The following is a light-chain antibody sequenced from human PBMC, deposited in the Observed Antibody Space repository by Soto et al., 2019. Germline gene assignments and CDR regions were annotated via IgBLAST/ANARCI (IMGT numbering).Light chain of an antibody. CDR2: RTS. Sequence: EIVLTQSPGTLSLSQGERATLSCRASQSVSSTYLAWYQQKPGQAPRLLIYRTSTRATGIPDRFSGSGSGTDFTLTISRLEPEDFAVYYCQQFGSSVTFGQGTRLEIK. J-gene: IGKJ5*01. CDR1: QSVSSTY. V-gene: IGKV3-20*01. CDR3: QQFGSSVT.